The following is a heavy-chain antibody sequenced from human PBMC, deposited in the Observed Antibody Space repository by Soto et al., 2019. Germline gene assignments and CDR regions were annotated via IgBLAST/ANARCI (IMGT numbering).Heavy chain of an antibody. CDR2: ISSSSYI. J-gene: IGHJ6*02. Sequence: GGSLRLSCAASGFTFSSYSMNWVRQAPGKGLEWVSSISSSSYIYYADSVKGRFTISRDNAKNSLYLQMNSLRAEDTAVYYCARDSGYYDSSGYYYYYYGMDVWGQGTTVTVSS. CDR1: GFTFSSYS. D-gene: IGHD3-22*01. V-gene: IGHV3-21*01. CDR3: ARDSGYYDSSGYYYYYYGMDV.